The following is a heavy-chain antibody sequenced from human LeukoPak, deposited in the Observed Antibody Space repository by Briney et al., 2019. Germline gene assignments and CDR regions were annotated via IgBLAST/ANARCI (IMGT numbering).Heavy chain of an antibody. CDR1: GYTFTGYY. V-gene: IGHV1-2*06. CDR2: INPNSGGT. CDR3: ARGGIAVAVWFDP. D-gene: IGHD6-19*01. Sequence: ASVKVSCKASGYTFTGYYMHWVRQAPGQGLEWMGRINPNSGGTNYAQKFQGRVTMTRDTSISTAYMELSRLRSDDTAVYYCARGGIAVAVWFDPWGQGTLVPVSS. J-gene: IGHJ5*02.